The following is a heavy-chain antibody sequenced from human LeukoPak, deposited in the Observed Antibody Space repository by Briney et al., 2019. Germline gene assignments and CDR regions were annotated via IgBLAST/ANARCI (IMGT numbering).Heavy chain of an antibody. V-gene: IGHV3-23*01. CDR1: GFTFDDYA. Sequence: GGSLRLSCAASGFTFDDYAMHWVRQAPGKGLEWVSGISGSGGSTYYADSVKGRFTISRDNSKNTLYLQMNSLRAEDTAVYYCAKDYFRHYYDSSGYYAPLDYWGQGTLVTVSS. CDR2: ISGSGGST. D-gene: IGHD3-22*01. CDR3: AKDYFRHYYDSSGYYAPLDY. J-gene: IGHJ4*02.